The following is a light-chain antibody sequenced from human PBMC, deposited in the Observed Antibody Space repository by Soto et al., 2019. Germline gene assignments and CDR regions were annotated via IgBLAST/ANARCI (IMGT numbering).Light chain of an antibody. V-gene: IGLV1-44*01. Sequence: QSVLTQPPSMSGTPGQRVTISCSGSSSNIADNTLNWYQQLPGTAPKLLIYNDNDRPSGVPDRFSGSKSGTSASLAISGLQSEDEADYYCCSYARTYRLMIFGEGTKLTVL. CDR3: CSYARTYRLMI. CDR2: NDN. J-gene: IGLJ2*01. CDR1: SSNIADNT.